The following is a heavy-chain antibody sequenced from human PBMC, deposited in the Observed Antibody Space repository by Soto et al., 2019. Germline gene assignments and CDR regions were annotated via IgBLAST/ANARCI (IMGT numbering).Heavy chain of an antibody. CDR3: ARDISRGRGSPYY. J-gene: IGHJ4*02. V-gene: IGHV3-21*02. D-gene: IGHD3-16*01. Sequence: EVQLVESGGGLVKPGGSLRLSCAASGFPFSSYTMNWVRQAPGKGLEWVSAITSTSSNIYYADSVKGRFTICRDNAKNSLYLQMNSLRVEDTAVYYCARDISRGRGSPYYWGQGILVTVSS. CDR1: GFPFSSYT. CDR2: ITSTSSNI.